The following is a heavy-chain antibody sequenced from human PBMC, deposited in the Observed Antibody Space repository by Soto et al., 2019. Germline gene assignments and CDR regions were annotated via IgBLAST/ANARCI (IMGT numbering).Heavy chain of an antibody. CDR3: ASHRSYYYDSSGYLYYYYYGMDV. J-gene: IGHJ6*02. CDR2: IYYSGST. Sequence: SETLSLTCTVSGGSISSSSYYWGWIRQPPGKGLEWIGSIYYSGSTYYNPSPKSRVTISVDTSKNQFSLKLSSVTAADTAVYYCASHRSYYYDSSGYLYYYYYGMDVWGQGTTVTVSS. V-gene: IGHV4-39*01. D-gene: IGHD3-22*01. CDR1: GGSISSSSYY.